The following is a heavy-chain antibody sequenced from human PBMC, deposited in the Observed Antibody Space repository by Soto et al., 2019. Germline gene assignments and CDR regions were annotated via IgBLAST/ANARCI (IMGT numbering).Heavy chain of an antibody. CDR3: AGPGYSSQDY. V-gene: IGHV3-23*01. J-gene: IGHJ4*02. D-gene: IGHD5-18*01. Sequence: GGSLRLSCSASGFTFRSFALSWVRQAPGKGLEWVSAISGSGDGTDYADSVKGRFTISRDNSKNTLYLQMNSLRAEDTAVYYCAGPGYSSQDYWGQGALATVSS. CDR2: ISGSGDGT. CDR1: GFTFRSFA.